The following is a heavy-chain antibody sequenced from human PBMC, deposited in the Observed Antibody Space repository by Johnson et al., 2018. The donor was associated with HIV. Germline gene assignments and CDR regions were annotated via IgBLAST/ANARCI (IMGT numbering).Heavy chain of an antibody. V-gene: IGHV3-30*18. Sequence: VQLVESGGGVVRPGGSLRLSCAASGFTFDDYGMSWVRQAPGKGLEWVAVISYDGSNKYYVDSVKGRFTISRDNSKNTLSLQMNSLRAEDTAVYYCTKMGALGAFDIRGQGTMVTVSS. CDR1: GFTFDDYG. D-gene: IGHD3-16*01. CDR3: TKMGALGAFDI. CDR2: ISYDGSNK. J-gene: IGHJ3*02.